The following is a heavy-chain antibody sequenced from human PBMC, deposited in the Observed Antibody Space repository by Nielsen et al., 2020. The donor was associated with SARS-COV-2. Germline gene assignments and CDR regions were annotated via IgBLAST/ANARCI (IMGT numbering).Heavy chain of an antibody. Sequence: SETLSLTCTVSGGSINSYYWSWIRQPPGKGLEWIGYIYYSGSTNYNPSLKSRVTISVDTSKNQFSLKLSSVTAADTAVYYCATSIAADPYYFDYWGQGTLVTVSS. J-gene: IGHJ4*02. CDR2: IYYSGST. CDR1: GGSINSYY. V-gene: IGHV4-59*08. CDR3: ATSIAADPYYFDY. D-gene: IGHD6-13*01.